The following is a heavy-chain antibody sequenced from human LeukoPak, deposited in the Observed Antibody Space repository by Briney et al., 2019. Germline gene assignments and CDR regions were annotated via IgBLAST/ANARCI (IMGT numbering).Heavy chain of an antibody. D-gene: IGHD6-6*01. CDR1: GGSISSSSYY. CDR2: IYYSGST. J-gene: IGHJ4*02. V-gene: IGHV4-39*01. Sequence: SETLSLTCTVSGGSISSSSYYWGWTRQPPGTGLEWIGSIYYSGSTYYNPSLKSRVTISVDTSKNQFSLKLSSVTAADTAVYYCARKRPGKASIAARPAYFDYWGQGTLVTVSS. CDR3: ARKRPGKASIAARPAYFDY.